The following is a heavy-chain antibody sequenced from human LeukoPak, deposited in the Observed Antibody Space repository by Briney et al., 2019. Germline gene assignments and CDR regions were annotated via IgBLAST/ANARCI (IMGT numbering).Heavy chain of an antibody. V-gene: IGHV1-18*01. CDR1: GYTFTSYG. D-gene: IGHD3-22*01. CDR3: SRVAYYYDSAGFYLNYFYGMDV. CDR2: ISAYNGNT. Sequence: ASVKVSCKASGYTFTSYGISWVRPAPGQGLEWMGWISAYNGNTNYAQKLQGRVTMTRDTSISTAYMELSSLRSEDTAMYYCSRVAYYYDSAGFYLNYFYGMDVWGQGTTVTVSS. J-gene: IGHJ6*02.